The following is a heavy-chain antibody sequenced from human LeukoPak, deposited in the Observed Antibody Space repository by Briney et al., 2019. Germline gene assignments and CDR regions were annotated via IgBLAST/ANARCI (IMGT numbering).Heavy chain of an antibody. CDR3: ATTYSSGWALDY. J-gene: IGHJ4*02. V-gene: IGHV4-59*01. D-gene: IGHD6-19*01. CDR2: IYYSGST. CDR1: GGSISSYY. Sequence: NPSETLSLTCTVSGGSISSYYWSWIRQPPGKGLEWIGYIYYSGSTNYNPSLKSRVTISVDTSKNQFSLKLSSVTAADTAVYYCATTYSSGWALDYWGQGTLVTVSS.